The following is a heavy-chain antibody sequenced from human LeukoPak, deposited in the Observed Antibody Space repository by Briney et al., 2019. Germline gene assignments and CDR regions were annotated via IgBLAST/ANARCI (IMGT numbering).Heavy chain of an antibody. Sequence: SETLSLTCTVSGGSISSGSYSWSWIRQPAGKGLEWIGRFYTSGSTNYNPSLKSRVTISVDTSKNQFSLKLSSVTAADTAVYYCARGSRTRFLEWSYDAFDIWGQGTMVTVSS. D-gene: IGHD3-3*01. CDR2: FYTSGST. V-gene: IGHV4-61*02. J-gene: IGHJ3*02. CDR3: ARGSRTRFLEWSYDAFDI. CDR1: GGSISSGSYS.